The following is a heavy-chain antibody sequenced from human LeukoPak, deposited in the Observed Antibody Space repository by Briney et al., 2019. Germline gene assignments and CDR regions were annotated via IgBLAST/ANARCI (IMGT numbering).Heavy chain of an antibody. D-gene: IGHD4-17*01. V-gene: IGHV4-59*01. Sequence: SETLSLTCTISGASIDSYYWSWIRQPPGKGLEWIGSIYYSGSTYYNPSLKGRVTISIDTSKDQFSLRLNSADTAVYYCAGGESGNYGGRHFEHWGQGTLVTVSS. CDR1: GASIDSYY. CDR2: IYYSGST. CDR3: AGGESGNYGGRHFEH. J-gene: IGHJ4*02.